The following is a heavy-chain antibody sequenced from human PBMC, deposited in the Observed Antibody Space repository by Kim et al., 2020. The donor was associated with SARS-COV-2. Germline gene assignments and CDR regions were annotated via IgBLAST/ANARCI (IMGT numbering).Heavy chain of an antibody. V-gene: IGHV1-69*01. J-gene: IGHJ3*02. Sequence: QKFQGRVTITADESTSTAYMELSSLRSEDTAVYYCATLVHSSSWYGAFDIWGQGTMVTVSS. CDR3: ATLVHSSSWYGAFDI. D-gene: IGHD6-13*01.